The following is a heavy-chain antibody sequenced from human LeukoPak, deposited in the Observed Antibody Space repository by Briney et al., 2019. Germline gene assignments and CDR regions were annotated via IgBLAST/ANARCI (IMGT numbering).Heavy chain of an antibody. CDR3: ARVVGGSSWYGLLYYYYGMDV. Sequence: ASVKVSCTASGYTFTSYDINWVRQAPGQGLEWMGWMNPNSGNTGYAQKFQGRVTMTRNTSISTAYMELSSLRSEDTAVYYCARVVGGSSWYGLLYYYYGMDVWGQGTTVTVSS. V-gene: IGHV1-8*01. J-gene: IGHJ6*02. CDR1: GYTFTSYD. D-gene: IGHD6-13*01. CDR2: MNPNSGNT.